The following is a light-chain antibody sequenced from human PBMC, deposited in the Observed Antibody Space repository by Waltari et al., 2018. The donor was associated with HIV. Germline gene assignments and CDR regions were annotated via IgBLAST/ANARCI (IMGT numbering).Light chain of an antibody. V-gene: IGKV3-20*01. Sequence: EIVLTQSPGTLSLSPGERATLSCRASQSVSSSYLAWSQQKPGQAPRLLIYGASSRATGIPDRFSGSGSRTDFTLTISRVEPEDFAVYYCQQYGSSPLTFGGGTKVEIK. CDR1: QSVSSSY. J-gene: IGKJ4*01. CDR2: GAS. CDR3: QQYGSSPLT.